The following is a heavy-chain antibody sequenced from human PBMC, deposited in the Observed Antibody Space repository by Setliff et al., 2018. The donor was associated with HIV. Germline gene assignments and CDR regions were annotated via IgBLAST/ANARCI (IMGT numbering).Heavy chain of an antibody. V-gene: IGHV3-74*01. CDR1: GFTFSSNW. D-gene: IGHD3-9*01. Sequence: GGSLRLSCAASGFTFSSNWMHWVRQAPGKGLVWVSRINKDGSSINYADFVKGRFTISRDNAKSIMYLQMNSLGVEDTAVYYCTRDRGYDILTGYYMDVWGQGTTVTVSS. J-gene: IGHJ6*02. CDR2: INKDGSSI. CDR3: TRDRGYDILTGYYMDV.